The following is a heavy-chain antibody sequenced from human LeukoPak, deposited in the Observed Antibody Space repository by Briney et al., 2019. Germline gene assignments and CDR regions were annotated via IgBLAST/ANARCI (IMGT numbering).Heavy chain of an antibody. D-gene: IGHD3-22*01. CDR2: INWNGGST. CDR1: GFTFDDYG. Sequence: GGSLRLSCAASGFTFDDYGMSWVRQAPGKGLEWVSGINWNGGSTGYADSVKGRFTISRDNAKNSLYLQMNSLRAEDTALYYCARGRLYYYDSSGYLLMDFFDYWGQGTLVTVTS. J-gene: IGHJ4*02. V-gene: IGHV3-20*04. CDR3: ARGRLYYYDSSGYLLMDFFDY.